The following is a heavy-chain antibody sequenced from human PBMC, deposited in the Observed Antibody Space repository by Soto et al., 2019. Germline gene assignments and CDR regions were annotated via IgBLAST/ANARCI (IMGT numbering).Heavy chain of an antibody. D-gene: IGHD2-15*01. CDR1: GGSINNYY. V-gene: IGHV4-59*01. CDR3: VRAGAATLSDY. J-gene: IGHJ4*02. Sequence: QVQLQESGPGLVKPSETLSLTCSVSGGSINNYYCSWIRQPPGKGLEWIGYIYYSGSPNYNPSLKSRVTISVDTSKNQFSLNLSSVTAADTAVYYCVRAGAATLSDYWGQGTLVTVSS. CDR2: IYYSGSP.